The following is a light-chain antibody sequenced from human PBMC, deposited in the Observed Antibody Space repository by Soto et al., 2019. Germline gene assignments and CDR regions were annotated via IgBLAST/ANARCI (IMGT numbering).Light chain of an antibody. V-gene: IGKV3-20*01. Sequence: VFTLFPGTLSFFPGGRANLSCSASQSVSSSYLAWYQQKPGQAPRLLISGASSRATGIPDRFSGSGFGTDFTLTISRLEPEDFALYYCQHYAGGSRITFGQGTRLEI. CDR3: QHYAGGSRIT. CDR2: GAS. CDR1: QSVSSSY. J-gene: IGKJ5*01.